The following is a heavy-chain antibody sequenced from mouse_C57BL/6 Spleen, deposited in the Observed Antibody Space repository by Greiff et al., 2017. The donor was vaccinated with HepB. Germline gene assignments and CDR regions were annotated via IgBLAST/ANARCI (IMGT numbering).Heavy chain of an antibody. V-gene: IGHV1-69*01. CDR1: GYTFTSYW. CDR2: IDPSDSYT. J-gene: IGHJ2*01. Sequence: QVQLQQPGAELVMPGASVKLSCKASGYTFTSYWMHWVKQRPGQGLEWIGEIDPSDSYTNYNQKFKGKSTLTVDKSSSTAYMQLSSLTSEDSAVYYCGITGTNYFDYWGQGTTLTVSS. D-gene: IGHD4-1*01. CDR3: GITGTNYFDY.